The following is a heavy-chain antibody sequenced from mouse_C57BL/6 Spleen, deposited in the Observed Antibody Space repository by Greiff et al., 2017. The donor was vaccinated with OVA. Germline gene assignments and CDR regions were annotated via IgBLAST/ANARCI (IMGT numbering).Heavy chain of an antibody. CDR3: TRDDYYGTRFAY. CDR1: GFTFSDAW. Sequence: EVMLVESGGGLVQPGGSMKLSCAASGFTFSDAWMDWVRQSPEKGLEWVAEIRNKANNHATYYAESVKGRFTISRDDSKSSVYLQMNSLRAEDTGIYYCTRDDYYGTRFAYWGQGTLGTVSA. V-gene: IGHV6-6*01. J-gene: IGHJ3*01. D-gene: IGHD1-1*01. CDR2: IRNKANNHAT.